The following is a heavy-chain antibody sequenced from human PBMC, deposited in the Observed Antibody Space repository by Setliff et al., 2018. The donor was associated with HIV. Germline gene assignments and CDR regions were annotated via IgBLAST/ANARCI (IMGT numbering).Heavy chain of an antibody. V-gene: IGHV3-7*01. D-gene: IGHD5-18*01. CDR3: AKDAAALPAINYYYYYIDF. CDR1: KLT. Sequence: GGSLRLSCADPKLTWVRQAPGKGLEWVANIKQDGSEKYYMDSVKGRFTISRDNAKNSLYLQMNSLRPEDTAVYYCAKDAAALPAINYYYYYIDFWGKGTTVTVSS. J-gene: IGHJ6*03. CDR2: IKQDGSEK.